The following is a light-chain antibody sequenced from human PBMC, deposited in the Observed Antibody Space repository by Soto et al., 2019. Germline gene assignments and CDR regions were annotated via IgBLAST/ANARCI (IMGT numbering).Light chain of an antibody. CDR1: QSISSW. CDR2: DAS. Sequence: DIQMTQSPSTLSASVGDRVTITCRASQSISSWLAWYQQKPGKAPKLLIYDASSLESGFPSRFSGSGSGTEFTFTFSSLQPDDFATYYCQQYNSYRTFGQGTKVDIK. V-gene: IGKV1-5*01. CDR3: QQYNSYRT. J-gene: IGKJ1*01.